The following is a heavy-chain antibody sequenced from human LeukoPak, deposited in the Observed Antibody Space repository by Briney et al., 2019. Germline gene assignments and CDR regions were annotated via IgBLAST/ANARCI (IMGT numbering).Heavy chain of an antibody. CDR1: GFTSSRYW. J-gene: IGHJ4*02. V-gene: IGHV3-74*01. D-gene: IGHD1-26*01. CDR3: VRDNRSYNFDY. CDR2: IKSDGSST. Sequence: GGSLRLSCAASGFTSSRYWMHWVRQAPGKGLVWVSCIKSDGSSTSIADSAKGRFTISRDNAKNTVYLQMNSLRAEDTAAYYCVRDNRSYNFDYWGQGTLVTVSS.